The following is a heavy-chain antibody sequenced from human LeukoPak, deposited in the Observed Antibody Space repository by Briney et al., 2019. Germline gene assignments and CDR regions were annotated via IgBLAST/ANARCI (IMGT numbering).Heavy chain of an antibody. CDR2: IWYDGSNK. J-gene: IGHJ4*02. V-gene: IGHV3-33*01. D-gene: IGHD1-26*01. CDR3: ARHLLSSYWYFGN. Sequence: GGSLRLSCAASGFTFNNYGMHWVRQAQGKGLEWVAVIWYDGSNKYYADSVKGRFTISRDNSKNTLYLQMSSLRDEDTAVYNCARHLLSSYWYFGNWGQGTLVTVSS. CDR1: GFTFNNYG.